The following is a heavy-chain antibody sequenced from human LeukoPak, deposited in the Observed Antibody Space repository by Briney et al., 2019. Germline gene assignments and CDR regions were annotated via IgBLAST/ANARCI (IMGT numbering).Heavy chain of an antibody. CDR1: GFTFDDCD. J-gene: IGHJ6*03. V-gene: IGHV3-20*04. CDR3: ARRASPTLDDYYYYYMDV. D-gene: IGHD3-16*01. CDR2: INWNGGST. Sequence: GGSLRLSCAASGFTFDDCDMSWVRQAPGKGLEWVSSINWNGGSTGYADSVKGRFTISRDNAKNSLYLQMNSLRAEDTALYYCARRASPTLDDYYYYYMDVWGKGTTVTVSS.